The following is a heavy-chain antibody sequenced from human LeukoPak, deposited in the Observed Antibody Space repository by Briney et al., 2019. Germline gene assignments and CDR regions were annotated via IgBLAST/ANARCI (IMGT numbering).Heavy chain of an antibody. D-gene: IGHD2-2*01. V-gene: IGHV4-34*01. Sequence: SETLSLTCAVSGGSFSGFRWHWIRQPPGKGPEWIGEINHSGGTTYNPSLKSRVTISVDTSKIQFSLNLTSVTAADTAVYYCALELVVPAALERLNAFDIWGHGTMATVSS. J-gene: IGHJ3*02. CDR3: ALELVVPAALERLNAFDI. CDR2: INHSGGT. CDR1: GGSFSGFR.